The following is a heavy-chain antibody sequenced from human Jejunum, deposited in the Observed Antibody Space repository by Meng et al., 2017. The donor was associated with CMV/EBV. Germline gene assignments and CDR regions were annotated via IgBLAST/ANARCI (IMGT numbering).Heavy chain of an antibody. CDR3: AKDYDILTGYYIKY. J-gene: IGHJ4*02. Sequence: SGLTFRDHYMAWIRQAPGKGLEWISYISSSGSVIYYADSVKGRFTISRDNSKNTVYLQMNRLRAEDTALYYCAKDYDILTGYYIKYWGQGTRVTVS. CDR2: ISSSGSVI. CDR1: GLTFRDHY. V-gene: IGHV3-11*01. D-gene: IGHD3-9*01.